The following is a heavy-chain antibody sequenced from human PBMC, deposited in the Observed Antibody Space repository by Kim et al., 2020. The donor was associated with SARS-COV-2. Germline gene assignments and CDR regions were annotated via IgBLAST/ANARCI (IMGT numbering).Heavy chain of an antibody. CDR1: GFTFSSYS. V-gene: IGHV3-48*04. J-gene: IGHJ4*02. CDR2: ISSSSSTI. Sequence: GGSLRLSCAASGFTFSSYSMNWVRQAPGKGLEWVSYISSSSSTIYYADSVKGRFTISRDNAKNSLYLQMNSLRAEDTAVYYCAFSSLAILPMIVVVIPDQPLDYWGQGTLVTVSS. CDR3: AFSSLAILPMIVVVIPDQPLDY. D-gene: IGHD3-22*01.